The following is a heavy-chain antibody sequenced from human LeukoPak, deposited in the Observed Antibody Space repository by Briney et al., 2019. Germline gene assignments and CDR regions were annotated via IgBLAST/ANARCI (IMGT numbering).Heavy chain of an antibody. CDR2: IFPGDSDT. J-gene: IGHJ5*02. CDR3: ARSGVPGAMTWFDP. V-gene: IGHV5-51*01. D-gene: IGHD2-2*01. CDR1: GYSFPTYW. Sequence: PGESLKISCRASGYSFPTYWLAWVRQMPGKGLEWMGIIFPGDSDTRYSPSFQGQVTISADKSINTAYLQWRSLKVSDTAMYYCARSGVPGAMTWFDPWGQGTLVTVSS.